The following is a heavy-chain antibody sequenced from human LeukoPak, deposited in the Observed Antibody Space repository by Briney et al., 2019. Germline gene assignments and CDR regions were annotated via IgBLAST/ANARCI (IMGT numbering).Heavy chain of an antibody. CDR3: TTDPYSNGWSN. V-gene: IGHV3-15*01. CDR1: GFSFANAW. D-gene: IGHD6-19*01. CDR2: IKSKSDGGTT. J-gene: IGHJ4*02. Sequence: GGSLRLSCAASGFSFANAWMTWGRQAPGKGLKWVGRIKSKSDGGTTDYAASVKGRFAISRDDSKNTLDLQMNSLNTEDTAVYYCTTDPYSNGWSNWGQGTLVTVSS.